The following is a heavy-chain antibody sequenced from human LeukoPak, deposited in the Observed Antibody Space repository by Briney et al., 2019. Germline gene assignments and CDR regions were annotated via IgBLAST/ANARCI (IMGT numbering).Heavy chain of an antibody. CDR2: INHSGST. J-gene: IGHJ4*02. CDR3: ASLYSSSSEDY. CDR1: GGSFSGYY. Sequence: SETLSLTCAVYGGSFSGYYWSWIRQPPGKGLEWIGEINHSGSTNYNPSLKSRVTISVDTSKNQFSLRLSSVTAADTAVYYCASLYSSSSEDYWGQGTLVTVSS. D-gene: IGHD6-6*01. V-gene: IGHV4-34*01.